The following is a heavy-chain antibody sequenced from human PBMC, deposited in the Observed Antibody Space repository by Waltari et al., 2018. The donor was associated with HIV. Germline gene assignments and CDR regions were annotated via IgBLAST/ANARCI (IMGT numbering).Heavy chain of an antibody. D-gene: IGHD3-10*01. J-gene: IGHJ4*02. CDR3: AKDSSQVHWFGESLAL. Sequence: QEQLVESGGGVVQPGDALRLSCAASGTSFGTNGMPWVRQAPGKGLEWVAAISYDGIKKYYGDSLRGRFIISRDNSKKTLYLQMNTLRPEDTAIYFCAKDSSQVHWFGESLALWGQGTLVIVSS. V-gene: IGHV3-30*18. CDR2: ISYDGIKK. CDR1: GTSFGTNG.